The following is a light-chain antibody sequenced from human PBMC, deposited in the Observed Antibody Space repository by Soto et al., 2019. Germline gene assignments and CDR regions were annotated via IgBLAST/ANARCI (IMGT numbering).Light chain of an antibody. Sequence: EIVMTQSPATLSVPPGERATLSCRASQSVSSNFAWYQKRPGQAPRILFYDASNRATGIPARFSGSGSGRDFNLTISRLEPEDFAVYYCQQRSNWPSTFGGGTRLAIK. V-gene: IGKV3-11*02. CDR2: DAS. CDR1: QSVSSN. CDR3: QQRSNWPST. J-gene: IGKJ5*01.